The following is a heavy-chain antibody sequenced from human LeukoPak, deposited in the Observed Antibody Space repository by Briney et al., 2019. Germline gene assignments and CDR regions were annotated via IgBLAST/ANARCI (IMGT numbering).Heavy chain of an antibody. J-gene: IGHJ4*02. CDR2: ITGGATST. D-gene: IGHD1-26*01. Sequence: PGGSLRLSCAASGFTFSSYAMTWVRLAPGKGLEWVSTITGGATSTYYADSVRGRFATSRDNSKDTLYVQMNSLRAEDTAIYYCARADNGAFDYWGQGTVVTVSS. CDR1: GFTFSSYA. CDR3: ARADNGAFDY. V-gene: IGHV3-23*01.